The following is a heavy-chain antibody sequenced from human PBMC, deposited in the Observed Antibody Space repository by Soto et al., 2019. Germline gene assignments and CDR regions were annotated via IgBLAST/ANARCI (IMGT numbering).Heavy chain of an antibody. J-gene: IGHJ6*02. CDR1: GGSISSYY. V-gene: IGHV4-59*01. CDR3: ARDPYGMDV. Sequence: SETLSLTCTVSGGSISSYYWSWIRQPPGKGLEWIGYIYYSGSTNYNPSLKSRVTISVDTSKNQFSLKLSSVTAADTAVYYCARDPYGMDVWGQGTTVTVSS. CDR2: IYYSGST.